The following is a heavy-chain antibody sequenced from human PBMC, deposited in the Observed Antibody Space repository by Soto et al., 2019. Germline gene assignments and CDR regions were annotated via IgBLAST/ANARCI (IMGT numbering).Heavy chain of an antibody. CDR2: IDPGDSDT. V-gene: IGHV5-51*01. CDR3: VRQYMVAARNSPYYLDL. J-gene: IGHJ4*02. D-gene: IGHD2-15*01. CDR1: GYTFTNYW. Sequence: GESLKISCKASGYTFTNYWVGWVRQMPGKGLEWMGMIDPGDSDTRYRPSFQGHVTISVDKSVNTAYLQWTRLKAADTAIYYCVRQYMVAARNSPYYLDLWGQGILVTVSS.